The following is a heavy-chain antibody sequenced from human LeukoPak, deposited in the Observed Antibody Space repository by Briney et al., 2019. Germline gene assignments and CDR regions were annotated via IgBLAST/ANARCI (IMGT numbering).Heavy chain of an antibody. Sequence: GGSLRLSCAASGFTFSSYSMNWVRQAPGKGLEWVSSISSSSYIYYADSVKGRFTISRDNAKNSLYLQMNSLRAEDTAVYYCARDVGGYYYDSSGYYYYFDYWGQGTLVTVSS. J-gene: IGHJ4*02. D-gene: IGHD3-22*01. V-gene: IGHV3-21*01. CDR3: ARDVGGYYYDSSGYYYYFDY. CDR1: GFTFSSYS. CDR2: ISSSSYI.